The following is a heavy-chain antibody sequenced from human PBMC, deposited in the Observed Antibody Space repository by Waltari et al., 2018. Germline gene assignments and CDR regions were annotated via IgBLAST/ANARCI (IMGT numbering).Heavy chain of an antibody. D-gene: IGHD1-26*01. CDR2: IYSGGST. J-gene: IGHJ3*01. Sequence: EVQLVETGGGLIQPGGSLRLPCAASGFTVSSTDMIWVRQAPGKGLEWVSVIYSGGSTYYADSVKGRFTISRDNSKNTLYLQMNSLRAEDTAVYYCARDGVFTVGATSWGQGTMVTVSS. V-gene: IGHV3-53*02. CDR3: ARDGVFTVGATS. CDR1: GFTVSSTD.